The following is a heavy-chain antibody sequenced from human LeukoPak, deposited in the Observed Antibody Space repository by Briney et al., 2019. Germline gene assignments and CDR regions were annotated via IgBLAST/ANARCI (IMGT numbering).Heavy chain of an antibody. CDR1: GGSISSYY. D-gene: IGHD2-2*01. J-gene: IGHJ4*02. CDR2: IYYSGST. CDR3: ARGEVPAAFYFDY. Sequence: SETLSLTCTLSGGSISSYYWSWLRQPPGKGLEWIGYIYYSGSTNYNPSLPSRVTISVDTSKNQFSLKLSSVAAADTAVYYCARGEVPAAFYFDYWGQGTLVTVSS. V-gene: IGHV4-59*01.